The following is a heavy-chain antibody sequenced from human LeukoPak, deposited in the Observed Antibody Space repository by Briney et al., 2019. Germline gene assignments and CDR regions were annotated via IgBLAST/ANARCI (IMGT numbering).Heavy chain of an antibody. CDR3: AMAPRRAFDI. V-gene: IGHV3-74*01. CDR1: GFTFSSYW. CDR2: INSDGSSA. Sequence: GGSLRLSCAASGFTFSSYWMHWVRQAPGKGLVWVSRINSDGSSATYADSVKGRFTISRDNAKNTLYPRMNSLRAEDTAVYYCAMAPRRAFDIWGQGTMVTVSS. J-gene: IGHJ3*02.